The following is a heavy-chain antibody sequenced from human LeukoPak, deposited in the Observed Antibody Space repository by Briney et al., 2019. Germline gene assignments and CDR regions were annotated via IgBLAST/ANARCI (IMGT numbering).Heavy chain of an antibody. CDR2: IIPVRGLT. D-gene: IGHD7-27*01. V-gene: IGHV1-69*04. Sequence: ASVTVSCTTSGGTYSNYAISWVRQAPGQGPDWMGRIIPVRGLTNYAQKFQGRVTITADTSSSTAYMELSSLRSEDTAVYYCARVQGVGNWGHTDYWGQGTLVAVCS. CDR3: ARVQGVGNWGHTDY. CDR1: GGTYSNYA. J-gene: IGHJ4*02.